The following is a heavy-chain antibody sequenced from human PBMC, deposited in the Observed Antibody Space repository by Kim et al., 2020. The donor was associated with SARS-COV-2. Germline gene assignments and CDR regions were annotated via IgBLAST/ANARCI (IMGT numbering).Heavy chain of an antibody. CDR1: GFTFNTYA. J-gene: IGHJ6*02. D-gene: IGHD6-19*01. CDR3: ARRPRLQQWYGMDV. CDR2: ISNDGSYK. V-gene: IGHV3-30*04. Sequence: GGSLRLFCEGSGFTFNTYAMHWVRQAPGKGLEWLAVISNDGSYKNYVDSVKGRFTVSRDNSKNTVYLQMNSLRPDETAVYYCARRPRLQQWYGMDVWGQG.